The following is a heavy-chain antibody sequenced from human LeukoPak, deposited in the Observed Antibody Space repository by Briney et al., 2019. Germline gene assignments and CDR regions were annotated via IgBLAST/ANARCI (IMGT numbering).Heavy chain of an antibody. CDR1: GFTFSSYA. Sequence: GGSLRLSCAASGFTFSSYAMSWVRQAPGKGLEWVSGISGSGGSTYYADSVKGRFTISRDNSKNTLYLQMNSLRAEDTAVYCCANPTVTTSGTDYWGQGTLVTVSS. CDR2: ISGSGGST. V-gene: IGHV3-23*01. D-gene: IGHD4-17*01. CDR3: ANPTVTTSGTDY. J-gene: IGHJ4*02.